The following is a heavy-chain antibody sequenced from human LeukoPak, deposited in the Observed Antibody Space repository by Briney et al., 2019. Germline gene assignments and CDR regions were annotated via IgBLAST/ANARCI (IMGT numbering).Heavy chain of an antibody. D-gene: IGHD3-22*01. Sequence: GGSLRLSCAASGFTVSSNYMSWVRQAPGKGLEWVSVIYSGGTTYYADSIKGRFTISRDNSKNTLYLPMNSLRAEDTAVYYCAGRYDSSGYPLHWGQGTLVTVSS. J-gene: IGHJ4*02. CDR2: IYSGGTT. CDR1: GFTVSSNY. CDR3: AGRYDSSGYPLH. V-gene: IGHV3-53*01.